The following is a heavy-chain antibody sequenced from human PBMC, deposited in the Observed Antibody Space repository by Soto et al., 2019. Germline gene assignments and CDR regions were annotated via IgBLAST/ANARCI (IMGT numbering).Heavy chain of an antibody. CDR2: ISPSGGST. CDR1: GYTFTNYV. D-gene: IGHD5-12*01. CDR3: ARDRRDGYNTFDY. V-gene: IGHV1-46*01. J-gene: IGHJ4*02. Sequence: ASVKVSCKASGYTFTNYVIHLVRQAPGQRLEWMGIISPSGGSTTYAQKFQGRVTMTRDTSTSTVYMELSSLRSEDTAVYYCARDRRDGYNTFDYWGQGTLVTVSS.